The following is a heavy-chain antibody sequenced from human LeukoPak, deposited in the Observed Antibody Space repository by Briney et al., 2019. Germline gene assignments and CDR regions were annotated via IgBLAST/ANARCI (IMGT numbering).Heavy chain of an antibody. Sequence: SQTLSLTCTVSGGSISSGGYYWSWIRQHPGKGLEWIGYIYYSGSTYYNPSLKSRVTISVDTSKNQFSLKLSSVTAADTAVYYYARDRAYCSGGSCYSGGMDVWGKGTTVTVSS. CDR1: GGSISSGGYY. CDR2: IYYSGST. D-gene: IGHD2-15*01. J-gene: IGHJ6*04. CDR3: ARDRAYCSGGSCYSGGMDV. V-gene: IGHV4-31*03.